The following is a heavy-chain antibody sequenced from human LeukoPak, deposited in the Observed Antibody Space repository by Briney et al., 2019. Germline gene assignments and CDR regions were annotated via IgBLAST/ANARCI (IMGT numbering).Heavy chain of an antibody. CDR2: TYYSGST. D-gene: IGHD2-15*01. CDR1: GTSISSSSHY. Sequence: SETLSLTCSVSGTSISSSSHYWGWIRQPPGKGLEWIGTTYYSGSTHYNSSLKSRITMSVDTSKNQVSLKLSSVTAADTAVYYCARQEAAPGGGYYGMDVWGQGTTVTVSS. CDR3: ARQEAAPGGGYYGMDV. V-gene: IGHV4-39*01. J-gene: IGHJ6*02.